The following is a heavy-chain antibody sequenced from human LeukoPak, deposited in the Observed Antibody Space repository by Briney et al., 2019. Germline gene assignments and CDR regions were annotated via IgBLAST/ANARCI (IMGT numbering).Heavy chain of an antibody. CDR2: INCHGPGT. V-gene: IGHV3-74*01. Sequence: GNGLLWVSRINCHGPGTPSADSGKGRFTISRDNAKNTLFLQMNSLRAEDTAVYYCVRVPYWGQGTLVTVSS. CDR3: VRVPY. J-gene: IGHJ4*02.